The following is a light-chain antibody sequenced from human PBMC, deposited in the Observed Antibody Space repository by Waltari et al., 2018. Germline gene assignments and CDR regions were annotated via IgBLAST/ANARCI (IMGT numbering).Light chain of an antibody. J-gene: IGKJ4*01. V-gene: IGKV1-33*01. Sequence: DIQMTQSPSSLSASVGDRVTITCQASQDISNSLNWYQQKPGKAPKVLIYDAANLESGVPSRFSGSGFGTDFTFTISTLQPEDLATYFCQQYHNLPATFGGGTKVESK. CDR2: DAA. CDR1: QDISNS. CDR3: QQYHNLPAT.